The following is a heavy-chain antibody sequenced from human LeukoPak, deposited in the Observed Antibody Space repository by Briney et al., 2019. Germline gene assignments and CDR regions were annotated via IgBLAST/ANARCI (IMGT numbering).Heavy chain of an antibody. V-gene: IGHV4-59*01. CDR3: ARVEQQLVMGGWFDP. J-gene: IGHJ5*02. CDR2: IYYSGST. D-gene: IGHD6-13*01. CDR1: GGSISSYY. Sequence: PSETLSLTCTVSGGSISSYYWSWIRQPPGKGLEWIGYIYYSGSTNYNPSPKSRVTISVDTSKNQFSLKLSSATAADTAVYYCARVEQQLVMGGWFDPWGQGTLVTVSS.